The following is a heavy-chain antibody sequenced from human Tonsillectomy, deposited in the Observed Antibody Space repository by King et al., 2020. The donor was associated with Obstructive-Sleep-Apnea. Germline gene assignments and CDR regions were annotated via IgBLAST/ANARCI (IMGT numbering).Heavy chain of an antibody. CDR2: IWYDGSNK. D-gene: IGHD2-2*01. CDR1: GFTFSSYG. J-gene: IGHJ4*02. Sequence: VQLVESGGGVVQPGRSLRLSCSASGFTFSSYGMNWVRQAPGKGLEWGAVIWYDGSNKYYAVCVKGRFTISRDNSKNTLYLQMNSLRAEDTAVYYCARDGVEYCSSTSCSEYYFDYWGQGTLVTVSS. V-gene: IGHV3-33*01. CDR3: ARDGVEYCSSTSCSEYYFDY.